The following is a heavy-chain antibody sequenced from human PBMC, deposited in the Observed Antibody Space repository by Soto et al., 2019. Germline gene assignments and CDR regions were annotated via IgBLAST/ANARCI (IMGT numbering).Heavy chain of an antibody. V-gene: IGHV3-74*01. Sequence: EVQLVESGGGLVQPGGSLRLSCAASGFTISGHWMHWVRQVPGKGLVWVSRINSEGSSTSYADRVKGRFIISRDNAKNPPFLQMNSLSAEDTAVYYCARSYRAPYGCFDPWGQGTLVTVSS. CDR2: INSEGSST. J-gene: IGHJ5*02. CDR3: ARSYRAPYGCFDP. CDR1: GFTISGHW. D-gene: IGHD3-16*02.